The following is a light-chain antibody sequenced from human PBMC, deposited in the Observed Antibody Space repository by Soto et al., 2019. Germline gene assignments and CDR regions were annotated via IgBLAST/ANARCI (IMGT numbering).Light chain of an antibody. CDR3: QQVCSFPHT. V-gene: IGKV1-39*01. J-gene: IGKJ2*01. Sequence: DIQMTQSPSSLSASLGDGVTITCRASHYISNYLNWYHQKPAKVAAVLIYGASSLQGVVHTRFTGSGYGTDITLIISSLQPDDSANYYYQQVCSFPHTFGQGT. CDR1: HYISNY. CDR2: GAS.